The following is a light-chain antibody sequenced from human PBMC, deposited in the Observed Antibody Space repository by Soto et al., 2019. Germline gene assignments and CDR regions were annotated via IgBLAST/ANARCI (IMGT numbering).Light chain of an antibody. CDR2: RNN. CDR3: AAWDDSLSGTYV. V-gene: IGLV1-47*01. J-gene: IGLJ1*01. CDR1: SSNIGSNY. Sequence: QSVLTQPPSASGTPGQRVTISCSGSSSNIGSNYVYCYQQLPGTAPKLLIYRNNQRPSGVPDRFSGSKSGTSASLAISGLRSEDEADSYCAAWDDSLSGTYVFGTGTKDTVL.